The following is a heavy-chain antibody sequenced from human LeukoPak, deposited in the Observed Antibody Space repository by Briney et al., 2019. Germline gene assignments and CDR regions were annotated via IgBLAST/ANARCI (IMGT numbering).Heavy chain of an antibody. CDR3: ARVWSSIQLVYNWLDP. CDR1: GGSFSGYY. V-gene: IGHV4-34*01. D-gene: IGHD5-18*01. CDR2: INHSGST. J-gene: IGHJ5*02. Sequence: SETLSLTCAVYGGSFSGYYWSWIRQPPGKGLEWIGEINHSGSTNYNPSLKSRVTISVDTSKNQFSLKLSSVTAADTAVYYCARVWSSIQLVYNWLDPWGQGTLVTVSS.